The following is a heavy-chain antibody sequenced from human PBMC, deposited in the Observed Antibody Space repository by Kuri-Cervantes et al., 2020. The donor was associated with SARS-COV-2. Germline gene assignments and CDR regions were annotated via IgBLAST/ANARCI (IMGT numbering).Heavy chain of an antibody. CDR3: AKDYSSPSDWYFDL. CDR1: GFTFSSYG. Sequence: GGSLRLSCAASGFTFSSYGMHWVRQAPGKGLEWVAVIWYGGSNKYYADSVKGRFTISRDNSKNTLYLQMNSLRAEDTAVYYCAKDYSSPSDWYFDLWGRGTLVTVSS. J-gene: IGHJ2*01. V-gene: IGHV3-30*02. D-gene: IGHD6-6*01. CDR2: IWYGGSNK.